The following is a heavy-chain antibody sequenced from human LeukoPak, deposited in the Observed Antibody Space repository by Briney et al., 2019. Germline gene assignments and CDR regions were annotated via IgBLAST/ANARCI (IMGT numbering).Heavy chain of an antibody. CDR1: GFTFSDYY. D-gene: IGHD3-10*01. CDR2: ISSTSTNI. Sequence: GGSLRLSCAASGFTFSDYYMSWIRQAPGKGLEWVSYISSTSTNINYADSVKGRFTISRDNAKNSLYLQMNSLKSEDTAVYYCARVDTLTRGRNYPTDVWGQGTTVTVSS. J-gene: IGHJ6*02. V-gene: IGHV3-11*05. CDR3: ARVDTLTRGRNYPTDV.